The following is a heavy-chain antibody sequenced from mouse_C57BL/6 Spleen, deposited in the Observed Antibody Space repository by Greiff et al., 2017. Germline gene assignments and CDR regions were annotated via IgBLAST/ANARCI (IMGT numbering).Heavy chain of an antibody. CDR2: IYPGSGST. CDR1: GYTFTSYW. Sequence: QVQLQQPGAELVKPGASVKMSCKASGYTFTSYWITWVKQRPGQGLEWIGVIYPGSGSTNYNEKFKSKATLTVDTSSSTAYMQLSSLTSEDSAVYDCARAYYSNYRYSYWGQGTLVTVSA. J-gene: IGHJ3*01. V-gene: IGHV1-55*01. CDR3: ARAYYSNYRYSY. D-gene: IGHD2-5*01.